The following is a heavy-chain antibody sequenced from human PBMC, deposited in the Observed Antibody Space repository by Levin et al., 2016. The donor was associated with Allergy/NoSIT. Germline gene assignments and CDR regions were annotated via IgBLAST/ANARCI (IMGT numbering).Heavy chain of an antibody. CDR3: AKGALYDIIGYYQRKVAYFDY. J-gene: IGHJ4*02. CDR2: ISGSSDSI. D-gene: IGHD3-22*01. V-gene: IGHV3-48*04. Sequence: GGSLRLSCAASGFTFSSYGMNWVRQAPGKGLEWVSYISGSSDSIYYADSVKGRFTVSRDNSKNSLYLQMNSLRTEDTALYYCAKGALYDIIGYYQRKVAYFDYWGQGTLVTVSS. CDR1: GFTFSSYG.